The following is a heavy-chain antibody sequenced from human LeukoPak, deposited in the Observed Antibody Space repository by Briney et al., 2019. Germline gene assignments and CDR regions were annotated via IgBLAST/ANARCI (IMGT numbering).Heavy chain of an antibody. Sequence: ASVKVSCKASGYNFNAYNIQWVRQARGLGLEWMGWIDPKNGYTSYAQKFKGRVTVTRDTSISAVYMELSSLRSDDTAVYYCSRDVCGDGRVYIDHWGPGTLVTVSS. V-gene: IGHV1-2*02. CDR1: GYNFNAYN. CDR3: SRDVCGDGRVYIDH. J-gene: IGHJ4*02. D-gene: IGHD2-21*01. CDR2: IDPKNGYT.